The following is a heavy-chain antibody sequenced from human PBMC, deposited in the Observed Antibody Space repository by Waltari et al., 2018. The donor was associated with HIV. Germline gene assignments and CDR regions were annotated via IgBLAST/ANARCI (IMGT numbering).Heavy chain of an antibody. CDR2: INDRGTA. J-gene: IGHJ4*02. CDR1: GGSFGGYF. V-gene: IGHV4-34*02. Sequence: QVHLQQWGPGLLKPSETLSLPCPVFGGSFGGYFWIWVRQPPGRGLEWIGEINDRGTANYNPSLKSRVSMSVNTSKNQFSLSLTSVTAADTALYYCARVEMASITYFDFWGQGTLVTVSS. D-gene: IGHD5-12*01. CDR3: ARVEMASITYFDF.